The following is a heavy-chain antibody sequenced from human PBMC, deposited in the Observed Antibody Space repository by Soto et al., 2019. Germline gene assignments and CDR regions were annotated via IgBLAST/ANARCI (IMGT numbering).Heavy chain of an antibody. V-gene: IGHV4-39*01. CDR2: IYHSGST. CDR1: GDAISSSFYY. Sequence: SETLSLTCTVSGDAISSSFYYWGWIGQPPGKGLEWIGNIYHSGSTYYNPSLRSRVAISVDTAKNQFSLKLSSVTAADTAVYYCARYTSHYYDSSGFLYWGQGTLVTVSS. CDR3: ARYTSHYYDSSGFLY. J-gene: IGHJ4*02. D-gene: IGHD3-22*01.